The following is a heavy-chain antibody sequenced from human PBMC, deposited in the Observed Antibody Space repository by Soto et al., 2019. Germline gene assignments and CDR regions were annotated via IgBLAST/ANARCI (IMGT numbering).Heavy chain of an antibody. D-gene: IGHD2-15*01. CDR2: TGSGTGPG. Sequence: QVQLVQSGTEVKKPGSSVKVSCKASGGSLSTNPISWVRQAPEQGLEWMGGTGSGTGPGNHAQKFQGRLTVTADKSTSTVYMELTNHSSADTAVYYCARRHSGGFFRVFDSWGQGTLVTVSS. CDR1: GGSLSTNP. CDR3: ARRHSGGFFRVFDS. J-gene: IGHJ4*02. V-gene: IGHV1-69*06.